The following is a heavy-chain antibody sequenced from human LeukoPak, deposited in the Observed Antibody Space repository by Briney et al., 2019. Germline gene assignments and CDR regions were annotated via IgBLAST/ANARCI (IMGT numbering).Heavy chain of an antibody. CDR3: ARGGYDFWSGYPFPYYFDY. V-gene: IGHV3-7*01. Sequence: GGSLRLSCAASGFTFSSYWMSWVRQAPGKGLEWVANIKQDGSEKYYVDSVKGRFTISRDNAKNSLYLQVNSLRAEDTAVYYCARGGYDFWSGYPFPYYFDYWGQGTLVTVSS. J-gene: IGHJ4*02. D-gene: IGHD3-3*01. CDR2: IKQDGSEK. CDR1: GFTFSSYW.